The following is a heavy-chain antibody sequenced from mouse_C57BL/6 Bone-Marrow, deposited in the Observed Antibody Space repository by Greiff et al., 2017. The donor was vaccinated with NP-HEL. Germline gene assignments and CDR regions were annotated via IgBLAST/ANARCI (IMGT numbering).Heavy chain of an antibody. V-gene: IGHV5-4*01. Sequence: EVKLMESGGGLVKPGGSLKLSCAASGFTFSSYAMSWVRQTPEKRLEWVATISDGGSYTYYPDNVKGRFTISRDNAKNNLYLQMSHLKSEDTAMYYCARDFYYDYDEFAYWGQGTLVTVSA. D-gene: IGHD2-4*01. CDR3: ARDFYYDYDEFAY. CDR1: GFTFSSYA. J-gene: IGHJ3*01. CDR2: ISDGGSYT.